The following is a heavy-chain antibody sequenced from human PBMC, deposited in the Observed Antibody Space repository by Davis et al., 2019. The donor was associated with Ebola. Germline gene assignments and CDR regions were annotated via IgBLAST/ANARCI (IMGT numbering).Heavy chain of an antibody. Sequence: PGGSLRLSCAASGFTFSSYSMNWVRQAPGKGLEWVSYISSSSSTIYYADSVKDRFTISRDNAKNSLYLQMNSLRAEDTAVYYCARERIVVVPAATNLYYGMDVWGHGTTVTVSS. CDR3: ARERIVVVPAATNLYYGMDV. V-gene: IGHV3-48*04. D-gene: IGHD2-2*01. CDR2: ISSSSSTI. J-gene: IGHJ6*02. CDR1: GFTFSSYS.